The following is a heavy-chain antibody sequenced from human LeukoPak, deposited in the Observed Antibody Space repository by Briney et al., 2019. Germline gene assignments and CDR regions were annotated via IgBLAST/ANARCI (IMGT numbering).Heavy chain of an antibody. J-gene: IGHJ4*02. CDR3: ATSSVMSGSLDY. CDR2: INHSGTT. D-gene: IGHD2-15*01. Sequence: SETLSLTCAVYGGSFSDYYWSWIRQPPGKGLEWIGEINHSGTTNYNPSLKSRVTISVDRSKNQFSLKLSSVTAADTAVYYCATSSVMSGSLDYWGQGTLVTASS. V-gene: IGHV4-34*01. CDR1: GGSFSDYY.